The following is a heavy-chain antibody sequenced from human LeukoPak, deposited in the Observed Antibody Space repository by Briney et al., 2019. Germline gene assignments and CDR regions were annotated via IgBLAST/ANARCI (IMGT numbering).Heavy chain of an antibody. CDR2: INHSGST. CDR1: GGSISSGGYY. Sequence: PSETLSLTCTVSGGSISSGGYYWSWIRQPPGKGLEWIGEINHSGSTNYNPSLKSRVTISVDTSKNQFSLKLSSVTAADTAVYYCARVSFNGRNDYWGQGTLVTVSS. J-gene: IGHJ4*02. V-gene: IGHV4-39*07. CDR3: ARVSFNGRNDY.